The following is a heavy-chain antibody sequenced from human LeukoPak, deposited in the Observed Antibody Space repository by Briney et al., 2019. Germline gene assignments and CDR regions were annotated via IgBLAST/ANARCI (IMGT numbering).Heavy chain of an antibody. J-gene: IGHJ4*02. D-gene: IGHD3-22*01. Sequence: GESLKISCKGSGYRFTSYWIGWVRQMPGKGLEWMGIIYPGGSDTRYSPSFQGQVTISAAKSISTAYLQWSSLKASDTAMYYCARQYYDSSGYYPYFDYWGQGTLVTVSS. CDR3: ARQYYDSSGYYPYFDY. V-gene: IGHV5-51*01. CDR1: GYRFTSYW. CDR2: IYPGGSDT.